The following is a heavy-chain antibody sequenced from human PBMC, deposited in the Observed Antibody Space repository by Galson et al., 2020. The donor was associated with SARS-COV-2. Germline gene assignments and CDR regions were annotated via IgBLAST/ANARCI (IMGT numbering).Heavy chain of an antibody. J-gene: IGHJ4*02. Sequence: GESLKISCAASGFTFSSYSMNWVRQAPGKGLEWVSYISSSSSTIYYADSVKGRFTISRDNAKNSLYLQMNSLRAEDTAGYYCHMEGYWGRGTLVTVSS. CDR3: HMEGY. CDR1: GFTFSSYS. D-gene: IGHD2-21*01. V-gene: IGHV3-48*04. CDR2: ISSSSSTI.